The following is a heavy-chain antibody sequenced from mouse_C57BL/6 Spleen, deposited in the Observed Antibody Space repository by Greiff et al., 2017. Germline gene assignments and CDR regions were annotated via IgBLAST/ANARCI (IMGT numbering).Heavy chain of an antibody. V-gene: IGHV5-17*01. CDR2: ISSGSSTI. D-gene: IGHD2-5*01. Sequence: EVKLVESGGGLVKPGGSLKLSCAASGFTFSDYGMHWVRQAPEKGLEWVAYISSGSSTIYYADTVKGRFTISRDNAKNTLFLQMTSLRSEDTAMYYCATAYYSICFDYWGQGTTLTVSS. CDR1: GFTFSDYG. CDR3: ATAYYSICFDY. J-gene: IGHJ2*01.